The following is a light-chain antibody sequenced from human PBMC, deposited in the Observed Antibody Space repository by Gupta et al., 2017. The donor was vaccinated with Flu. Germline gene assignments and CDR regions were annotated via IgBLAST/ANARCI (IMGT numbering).Light chain of an antibody. V-gene: IGKV3-11*01. J-gene: IGKJ4*01. CDR2: DAS. CDR3: QQRSNWPLT. Sequence: PANLSLSPGERATLSCRASQSVSSYLAWYQQKPGQAPRLLIYDASNKATGIPARFSGSGSGTEFTLTISSLEPEDFAVYYCQQRSNWPLTFGGGTKVEIK. CDR1: QSVSSY.